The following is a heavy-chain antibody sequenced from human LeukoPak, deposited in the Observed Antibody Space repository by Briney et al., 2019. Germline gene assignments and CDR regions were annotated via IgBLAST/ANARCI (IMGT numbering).Heavy chain of an antibody. V-gene: IGHV1-8*01. CDR2: MNPNSGNT. CDR3: ARGSNWFDP. CDR1: GYTFTSYD. J-gene: IGHJ5*02. Sequence: GESLKVSCKASGYTFTSYDINWVRQATGQGLEWMGWMNPNSGNTGYAQKFQGRVTITRNTSISTAYMELSSLRSEDTAVYYCARGSNWFDPWGQGTLVTVSS.